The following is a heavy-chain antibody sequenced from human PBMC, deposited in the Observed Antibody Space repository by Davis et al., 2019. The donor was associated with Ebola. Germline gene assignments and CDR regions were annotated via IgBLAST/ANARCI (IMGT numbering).Heavy chain of an antibody. CDR2: ISSSSSYI. V-gene: IGHV3-21*04. D-gene: IGHD2-2*01. Sequence: GESLMISCAASGFTFSSYSMNWVRQAPGKGLEWVSSISSSSSYIYYADSVKGRFTISRDNAKNSLYLQMNSLRAEDTALYYCAKGRYQLLLSPGMDVWGQGTTVTVSS. CDR1: GFTFSSYS. J-gene: IGHJ6*02. CDR3: AKGRYQLLLSPGMDV.